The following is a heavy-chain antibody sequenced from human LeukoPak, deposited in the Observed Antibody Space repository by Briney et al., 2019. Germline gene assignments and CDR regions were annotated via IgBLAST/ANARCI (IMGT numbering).Heavy chain of an antibody. D-gene: IGHD3-9*01. CDR1: GVSFSGYY. Sequence: SETLSLTCTVYGVSFSGYYWSWIRQPPGKGLEWIGEINHNGNTNYNPSLKSRITISVDTSKNQFSLKLSSVTAADTAVYYCARGGPYYDTLTGYYNDAFDMWGQGTMVTVSS. CDR3: ARGGPYYDTLTGYYNDAFDM. J-gene: IGHJ3*02. V-gene: IGHV4-34*01. CDR2: INHNGNT.